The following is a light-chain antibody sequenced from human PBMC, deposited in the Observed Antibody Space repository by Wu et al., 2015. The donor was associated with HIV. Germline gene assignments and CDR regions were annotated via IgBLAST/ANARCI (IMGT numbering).Light chain of an antibody. CDR2: DAT. CDR3: QHRSDWPT. V-gene: IGKV3-11*01. CDR1: RSVSGT. Sequence: EIVLTQFPATLSSSPGESVTLSCRASRSVSGTLAWYQQKPGQALRLLIYDATNRATGIPARFSGSGSVTDFTLTISNLEPEDSGVYYCQHRSDWPTFGQGTKVEIQ. J-gene: IGKJ1*01.